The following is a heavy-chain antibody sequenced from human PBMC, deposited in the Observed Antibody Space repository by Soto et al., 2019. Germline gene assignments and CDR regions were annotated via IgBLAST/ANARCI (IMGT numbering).Heavy chain of an antibody. J-gene: IGHJ4*02. D-gene: IGHD3-9*01. CDR2: ISGSGGST. V-gene: IGHV3-23*01. Sequence: EVQLLESGGGLVQPGGSLRLSCAASGFTFSSYAMSWVRQAPGKGLEWVSAISGSGGSTYYADSVKGRFTISRDNSKNTLYRQMNSLSAEDTAVDYCAKLPPRYYDILPGVRKRRNPRDDYWGQGTLVTGSS. CDR1: GFTFSSYA. CDR3: AKLPPRYYDILPGVRKRRNPRDDY.